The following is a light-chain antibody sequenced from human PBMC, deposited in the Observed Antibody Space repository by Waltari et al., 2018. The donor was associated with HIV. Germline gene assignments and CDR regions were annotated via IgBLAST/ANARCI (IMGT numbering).Light chain of an antibody. Sequence: QSVLTQPPSVSGAPGQRVTISCTGSSSNIGAGYDVHWYQQLPGTAPNLLIYGNSNRPSGCPDRFSGSKSGTSASLAITGLQAEDEADYYCQSYDSSLSGVVFGGGTKLTVL. CDR1: SSNIGAGYD. J-gene: IGLJ2*01. CDR3: QSYDSSLSGVV. V-gene: IGLV1-40*01. CDR2: GNS.